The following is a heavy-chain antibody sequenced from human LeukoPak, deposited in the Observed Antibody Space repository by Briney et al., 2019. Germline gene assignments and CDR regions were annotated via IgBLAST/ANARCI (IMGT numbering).Heavy chain of an antibody. Sequence: GGSLRLSCAASGFTFSDYSMNWVRQAPGEGLEWVSSISFTSSFVYYADSVKGRFTISRDNAKNSLYLQMNSLRAEDTAVYYCASEGLVVRGITGYFDYWGQGTLVTVSS. V-gene: IGHV3-21*01. CDR2: ISFTSSFV. D-gene: IGHD3-10*01. J-gene: IGHJ4*02. CDR1: GFTFSDYS. CDR3: ASEGLVVRGITGYFDY.